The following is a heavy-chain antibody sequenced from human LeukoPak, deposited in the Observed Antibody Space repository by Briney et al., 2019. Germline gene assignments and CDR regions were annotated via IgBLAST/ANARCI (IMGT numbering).Heavy chain of an antibody. V-gene: IGHV3-9*01. CDR3: AKVEPMLYGMDV. Sequence: PGGSLRLSCAASGFTFDDYAMHWVRQAPGKGLEWVSLISWNSGSIGYADSVKGRFTISRDNAKNSLYLQMNSLRAEDTALYYCAKVEPMLYGMDVWGQGTTVTVSS. J-gene: IGHJ6*02. CDR2: ISWNSGSI. CDR1: GFTFDDYA. D-gene: IGHD3-10*02.